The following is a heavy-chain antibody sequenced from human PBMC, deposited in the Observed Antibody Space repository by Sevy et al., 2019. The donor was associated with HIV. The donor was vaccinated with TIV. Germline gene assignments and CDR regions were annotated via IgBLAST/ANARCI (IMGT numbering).Heavy chain of an antibody. CDR2: IYPGGSA. V-gene: IGHV4-38-2*01. Sequence: SETLSLTCAVSGYSIRSAYQWGWIRQPPGKGLEWIGSIYPGGSAFYNPSLKSRVTISVDMSKNQFSLNLRSVTAADMAVYYCAEDKNDYGGAYSDSWGPGTLVTVSS. D-gene: IGHD4-17*01. CDR1: GYSIRSAYQ. CDR3: AEDKNDYGGAYSDS. J-gene: IGHJ4*02.